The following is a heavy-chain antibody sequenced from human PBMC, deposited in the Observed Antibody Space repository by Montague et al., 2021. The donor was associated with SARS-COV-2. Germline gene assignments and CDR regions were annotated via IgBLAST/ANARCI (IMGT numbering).Heavy chain of an antibody. J-gene: IGHJ4*02. CDR1: GDSISIYY. CDR3: ARGERGAWYNHYFDY. V-gene: IGHV4-59*13. D-gene: IGHD6-19*01. Sequence: SETLSLTCTVSGDSISIYYWSWIRQPPGKGLEWIGYVYYSGSTNYNPSLKSRVTIPVDTPKNQFSLKLMSVTAADTAVYYCARGERGAWYNHYFDYWGQGALVTVPS. CDR2: VYYSGST.